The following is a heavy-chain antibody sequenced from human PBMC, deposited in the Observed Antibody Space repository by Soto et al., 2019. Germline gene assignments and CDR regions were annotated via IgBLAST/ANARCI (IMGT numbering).Heavy chain of an antibody. V-gene: IGHV3-33*01. J-gene: IGHJ4*02. Sequence: QVQLVESGGGVVQPGRSLRLSCAVSGFTFNTYGFHWVRQAPGKGLEWVSVIWSDGNNKYYADSVKGRFTISRDSSKNTLYLQMNSLRVEDTAVYYCARLQLDTIMALDCWGQGTLVTVSS. CDR2: IWSDGNNK. D-gene: IGHD1-1*01. CDR1: GFTFNTYG. CDR3: ARLQLDTIMALDC.